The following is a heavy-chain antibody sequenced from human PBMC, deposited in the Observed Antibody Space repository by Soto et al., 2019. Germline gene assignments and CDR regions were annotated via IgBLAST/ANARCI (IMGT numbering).Heavy chain of an antibody. CDR2: IYYSGST. Sequence: PSETLSLTCAVSGGSISSSSYYWGWIRQPPGKGLEWIGSIYYSGSTYYDPSLKSRVTISVDTSKNQFSLKLSSVTASYTAVYYSARLVDYGMDAWGQGTTVTVSS. J-gene: IGHJ6*02. CDR1: GGSISSSSYY. D-gene: IGHD3-10*01. CDR3: ARLVDYGMDA. V-gene: IGHV4-39*01.